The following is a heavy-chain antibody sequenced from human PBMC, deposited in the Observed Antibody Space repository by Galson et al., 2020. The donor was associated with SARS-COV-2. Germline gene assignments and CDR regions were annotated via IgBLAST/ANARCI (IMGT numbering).Heavy chain of an antibody. CDR2: ISSSSDYI. D-gene: IGHD3-10*02. J-gene: IGHJ6*02. Sequence: GGSLRLSCAVSGFTFSSYTMSWVRQAPGKGLEWVSTISSSSDYIYNADSVKGRFTISRDNGKNSLYLEMNSLRAEDTAVYYCAREASWAMFAMDVWGQGTTVTVSS. V-gene: IGHV3-21*01. CDR3: AREASWAMFAMDV. CDR1: GFTFSSYT.